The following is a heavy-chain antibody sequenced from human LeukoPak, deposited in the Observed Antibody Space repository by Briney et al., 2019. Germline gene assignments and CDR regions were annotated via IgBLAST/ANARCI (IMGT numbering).Heavy chain of an antibody. Sequence: PSETLSLTCAVSGGSISSGGYSWSWIRQSPGKGLEWIGYIYHSGSTYYNPSLKSRVTISVDRSKNQFSLKLSSVTAADTAVYYCASRDYSSGWYRYWGQGTLVTVSS. CDR2: IYHSGST. CDR3: ASRDYSSGWYRY. J-gene: IGHJ4*02. CDR1: GGSISSGGYS. D-gene: IGHD6-19*01. V-gene: IGHV4-30-2*06.